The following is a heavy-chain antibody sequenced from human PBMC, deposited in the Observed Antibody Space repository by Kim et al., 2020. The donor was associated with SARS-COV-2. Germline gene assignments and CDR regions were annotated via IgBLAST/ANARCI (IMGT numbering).Heavy chain of an antibody. CDR3: ARVVAARLRYYGMDV. J-gene: IGHJ6*02. D-gene: IGHD6-6*01. Sequence: DSVKGRFTISRDNAKNSLYLQMNSLRAEDTAVYYCARVVAARLRYYGMDVWGQGTTVTVSS. V-gene: IGHV3-21*01.